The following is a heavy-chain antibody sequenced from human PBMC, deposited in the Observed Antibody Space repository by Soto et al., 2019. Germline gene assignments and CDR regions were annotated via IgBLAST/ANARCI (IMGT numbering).Heavy chain of an antibody. D-gene: IGHD2-2*01. Sequence: QVQLVQSGAEVKKPGASVKVSCKASGYTFTSYGISWVRQAPGQGLEWMGWISAYNGNTNYAQKLQGRVTMTTDTSKGPAYMELRSLRSDDTAVYYCARDGIVLVPAAPLDWGQGTLVTVSS. CDR1: GYTFTSYG. J-gene: IGHJ4*02. CDR2: ISAYNGNT. V-gene: IGHV1-18*01. CDR3: ARDGIVLVPAAPLD.